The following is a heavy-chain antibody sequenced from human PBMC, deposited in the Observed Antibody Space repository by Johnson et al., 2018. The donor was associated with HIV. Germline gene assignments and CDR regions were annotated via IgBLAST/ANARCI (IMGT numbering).Heavy chain of an antibody. CDR1: GFTFSNYG. CDR2: IRYDGSHT. Sequence: QVQLVESGGGVVQPGGSLRLSCAASGFTFSNYGMHWVSQAPGKGLEWVAFIRYDGSHTYYADSVKGRFTISRDNSKNTLSLQMSSLRAEDTAVYYCAKVADPYCGGDCYSWLFAFYFWGHGTMVTVSS. V-gene: IGHV3-30*02. CDR3: AKVADPYCGGDCYSWLFAFYF. J-gene: IGHJ3*01. D-gene: IGHD2-21*02.